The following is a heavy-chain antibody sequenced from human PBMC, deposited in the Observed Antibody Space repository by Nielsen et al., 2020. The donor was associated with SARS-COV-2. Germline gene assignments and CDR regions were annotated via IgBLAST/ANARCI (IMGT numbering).Heavy chain of an antibody. CDR1: GYTFTSYA. CDR3: ARDSRAGPLDY. CDR2: IIPIFGTA. J-gene: IGHJ4*02. Sequence: SVKVSCKASGYTFTSYAMHWVRQAPGQRLEWMGGIIPIFGTANYAQKFQGRVTITADESTSTAYMELSSLRSEDTAVYYCARDSRAGPLDYWGQGTLVTVSS. V-gene: IGHV1-69*13.